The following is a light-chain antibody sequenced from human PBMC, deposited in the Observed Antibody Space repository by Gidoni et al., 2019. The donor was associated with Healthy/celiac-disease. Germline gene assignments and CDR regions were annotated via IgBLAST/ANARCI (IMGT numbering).Light chain of an antibody. J-gene: IGLJ1*01. V-gene: IGLV3-16*01. Sequence: SYELPHPPSVSVSLGQMARITCSGEALPKKYAYWYQQKPGQFPVLVIYKDSERPSGIPERFSGSSSGTIVTLTISGVQAEDEADYYCLSADSSGTYFYVFGTGTKVTVL. CDR1: ALPKKY. CDR3: LSADSSGTYFYV. CDR2: KDS.